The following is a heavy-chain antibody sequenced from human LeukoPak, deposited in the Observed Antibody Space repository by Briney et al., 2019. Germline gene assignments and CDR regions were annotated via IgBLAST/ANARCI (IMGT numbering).Heavy chain of an antibody. V-gene: IGHV3-53*01. Sequence: GGSLRLSCAASGFTVSSNYMSWVRQAPGKGLEWVSDIYSGGSTYYADSVKGRFTISRDNSKNTLYLQMNSLRAEDTAVYYCAKEGYCSSTSCYYYGMDVWGQGTTVTVSS. D-gene: IGHD2-2*01. J-gene: IGHJ6*02. CDR1: GFTVSSNY. CDR2: IYSGGST. CDR3: AKEGYCSSTSCYYYGMDV.